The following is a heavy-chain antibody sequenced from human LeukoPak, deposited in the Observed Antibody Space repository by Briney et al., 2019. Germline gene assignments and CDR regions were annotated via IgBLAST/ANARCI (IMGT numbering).Heavy chain of an antibody. D-gene: IGHD1-26*01. Sequence: GGSLRHSCAASGFTFSDSSIHWVRQASGKGLEWIGLMEKELNGYATAYAASVRGRYTISRDDSQNTAYLQMDSLKTEDTALYYCTRDSGTYNWLAPCGQGTPVTVSS. CDR2: MEKELNGYAT. V-gene: IGHV3-73*01. CDR3: TRDSGTYNWLAP. J-gene: IGHJ5*02. CDR1: GFTFSDSS.